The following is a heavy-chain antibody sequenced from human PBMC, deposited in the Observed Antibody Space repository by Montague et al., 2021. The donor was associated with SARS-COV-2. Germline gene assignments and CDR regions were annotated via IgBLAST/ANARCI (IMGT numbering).Heavy chain of an antibody. CDR2: ISYDGSNK. D-gene: IGHD3-22*01. Sequence: LSLSFAASGFTFSSYAMHWVRQAPGKGLEWVAVISYDGSNKYYVDSVKGRFTISRDNSKNTLYLQMNSLRAEDTAVYYCARAHYDSSGYCNGWFDPWGQGTLVTVSS. J-gene: IGHJ5*02. V-gene: IGHV3-30*04. CDR1: GFTFSSYA. CDR3: ARAHYDSSGYCNGWFDP.